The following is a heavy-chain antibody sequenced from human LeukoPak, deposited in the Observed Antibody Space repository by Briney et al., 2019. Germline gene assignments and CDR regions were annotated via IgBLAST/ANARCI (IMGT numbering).Heavy chain of an antibody. V-gene: IGHV5-10-1*01. J-gene: IGHJ4*02. D-gene: IGHD6-13*01. CDR2: IDPSDSYT. Sequence: GESLKISCQGSGYSFTSYWISWVRQMPGKGLEWMGRIDPSDSYTNYSPSFQGHVTISADKSISTAYLQWSSLKASDTAMYYCARHWFPESSSSWYAWGQGTLVTVSS. CDR1: GYSFTSYW. CDR3: ARHWFPESSSSWYA.